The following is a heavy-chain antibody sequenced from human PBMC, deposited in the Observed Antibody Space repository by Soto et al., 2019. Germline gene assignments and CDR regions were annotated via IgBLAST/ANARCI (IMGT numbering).Heavy chain of an antibody. V-gene: IGHV1-3*01. CDR2: INAGNGNT. D-gene: IGHD1-26*01. CDR1: GYTFTSYA. CDR3: ARFGGSHDAFDI. J-gene: IGHJ3*02. Sequence: RASVKVSCKASGYTFTSYAMHWVRQAPGQRLEWMGWINAGNGNTKYSQKFQGRVTITRDTSASTAYMELSSLRSEDTAVYYCARFGGSHDAFDIWGQGTMVTVSS.